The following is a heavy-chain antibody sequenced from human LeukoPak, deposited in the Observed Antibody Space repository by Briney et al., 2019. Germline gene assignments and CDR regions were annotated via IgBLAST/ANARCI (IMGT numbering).Heavy chain of an antibody. V-gene: IGHV3-21*01. Sequence: GGSLRLSCAASGFTFSSYSMTWVRQAPGKGLEWVSSISSSSSYIYYADSVKGRFTISRDNAKNSLYLQMNSLRAEDTAVYYCARGSARYYDSSGYLNWFDPWGQGTLVTVSS. J-gene: IGHJ5*02. CDR1: GFTFSSYS. CDR3: ARGSARYYDSSGYLNWFDP. CDR2: ISSSSSYI. D-gene: IGHD3-22*01.